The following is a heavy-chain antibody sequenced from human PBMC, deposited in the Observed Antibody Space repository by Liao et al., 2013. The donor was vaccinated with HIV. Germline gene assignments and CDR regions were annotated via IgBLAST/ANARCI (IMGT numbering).Heavy chain of an antibody. Sequence: QVQLQQWGAGLLKPSETLSLTCAVYGGSLSGYSWSWIRQSPGKGLEWIGEINHSGSTTYNPSLETRVSISLDTSKNQFSLNMTSVTAADTAVYYCAREAAAISDCWGQGSLVTVAS. CDR3: AREAAAISDC. J-gene: IGHJ4*02. CDR2: INHSGST. D-gene: IGHD6-13*01. V-gene: IGHV4-34*02. CDR1: GGSLSGYS.